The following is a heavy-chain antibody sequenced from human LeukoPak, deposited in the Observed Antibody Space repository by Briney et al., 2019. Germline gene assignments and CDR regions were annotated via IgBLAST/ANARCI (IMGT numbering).Heavy chain of an antibody. CDR1: GFTFSSYA. CDR2: ISGSGGST. CDR3: AKFWGYQLLSTRDYYYGMDV. V-gene: IGHV3-23*01. D-gene: IGHD2-2*01. J-gene: IGHJ6*02. Sequence: GGSLRLSCAASGFTFSSYAMSWVRQAPGKGLEWVSAISGSGGSTYYADSVKGRFTISRDNSKNTLYLQMNSLRAEDTAVYYCAKFWGYQLLSTRDYYYGMDVWGQGTTVTVSS.